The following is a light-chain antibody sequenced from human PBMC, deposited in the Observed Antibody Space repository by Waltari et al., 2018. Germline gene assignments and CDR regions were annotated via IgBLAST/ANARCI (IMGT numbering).Light chain of an antibody. CDR2: DVS. Sequence: EIVMTQSPATLSVSPGERATLSCRASQSVGGKLAWDRQNPGQAPGLIMYDVSIRATGTPARFSGSGSGTEFTLTISSLQSEDFAVYYCQQYSSWPPATFGQGTKVEIK. J-gene: IGKJ1*01. V-gene: IGKV3-15*01. CDR3: QQYSSWPPAT. CDR1: QSVGGK.